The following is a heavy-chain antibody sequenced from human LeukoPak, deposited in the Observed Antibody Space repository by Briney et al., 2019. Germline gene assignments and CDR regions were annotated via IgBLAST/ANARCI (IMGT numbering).Heavy chain of an antibody. CDR1: GGSFSGYY. CDR2: IYYSGST. J-gene: IGHJ4*02. Sequence: SETLSLTCAVYGGSFSGYYWSWIRQPPGKGLEWIGYIYYSGSTNYNPSLKSRVTISVDTSKNQFSLKLSSVTAADTAVYYCAGSAYSSSSDRFDYWGQGTLVTVSS. D-gene: IGHD6-6*01. CDR3: AGSAYSSSSDRFDY. V-gene: IGHV4-59*01.